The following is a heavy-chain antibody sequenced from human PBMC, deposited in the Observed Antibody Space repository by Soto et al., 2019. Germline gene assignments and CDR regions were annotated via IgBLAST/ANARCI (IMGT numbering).Heavy chain of an antibody. CDR2: MNAGSGDT. CDR1: GSTVTNYA. Sequence: QVHLVQSGAEVQKPGASVKVSCKASGSTVTNYAVHWVRHAPGQSLEWMGWMNAGSGDTKSSQKFQGRVTITRDTFASTVYMELSRLTSEDTAIYYCARGAYDFWSGYQYFDSWGQGSLVTVSA. D-gene: IGHD3-3*01. J-gene: IGHJ4*02. CDR3: ARGAYDFWSGYQYFDS. V-gene: IGHV1-3*01.